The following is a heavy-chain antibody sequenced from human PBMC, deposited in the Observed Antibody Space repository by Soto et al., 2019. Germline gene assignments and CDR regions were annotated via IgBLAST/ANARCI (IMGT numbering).Heavy chain of an antibody. Sequence: LSLTCAVSGVSLSPHYWNWIRQPPGKGLEWIGYSYYSGSTTYNHALKSRVTISVDTSKNQFSLNLRSVTAADTAVYYCARGSYYGSGENWGQGTLVTVSS. CDR3: ARGSYYGSGEN. CDR1: GVSLSPHY. V-gene: IGHV4-59*11. CDR2: SYYSGST. J-gene: IGHJ4*02. D-gene: IGHD3-10*01.